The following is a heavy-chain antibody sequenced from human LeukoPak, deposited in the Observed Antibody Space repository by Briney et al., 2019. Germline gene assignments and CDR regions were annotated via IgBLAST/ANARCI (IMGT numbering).Heavy chain of an antibody. CDR3: ARDWATAVAGTRGLFDY. CDR2: INPSGGST. V-gene: IGHV1-46*01. J-gene: IGHJ4*02. CDR1: GYTFTSYG. D-gene: IGHD6-19*01. Sequence: ASVKVSCKASGYTFTSYGISWVRQAPGQGLEWMGIINPSGGSTSYAQKFQGRVTMTRDTSTSTVYMELSSLRSEDTAVYYCARDWATAVAGTRGLFDYWGQGTLVTVSS.